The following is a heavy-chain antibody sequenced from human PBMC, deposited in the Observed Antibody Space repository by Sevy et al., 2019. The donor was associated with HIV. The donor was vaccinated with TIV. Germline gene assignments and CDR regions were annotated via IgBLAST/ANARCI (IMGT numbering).Heavy chain of an antibody. CDR1: GFTFSSYA. J-gene: IGHJ6*02. CDR3: ASNLIRVVVPAAPPGYYYGMDV. D-gene: IGHD2-2*01. V-gene: IGHV3-30*04. Sequence: GGSLRLSCAASGFTFSSYAMHWVRQAPGKGLEWVAVISYDGSNKYYADSVKGRFTISRDNYKNTLYLQMNSLRAEDTAVYYCASNLIRVVVPAAPPGYYYGMDVWGQGTTVTVSS. CDR2: ISYDGSNK.